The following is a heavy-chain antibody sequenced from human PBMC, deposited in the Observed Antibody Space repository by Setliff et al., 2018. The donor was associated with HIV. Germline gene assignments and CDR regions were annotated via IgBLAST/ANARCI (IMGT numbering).Heavy chain of an antibody. J-gene: IGHJ6*03. CDR3: NIYYYYYMDV. V-gene: IGHV4-34*01. Sequence: PSETLSLTCTVSGGSITSGNYYWSWIRQPPGKGLEWIGEINHSGSTNYNPSLKSRVTISVDTSKNQFSLKLSSVTAADTAVYYCNIYYYYYMDVWGKGTTVTVS. CDR2: INHSGST. CDR1: GGSITSGNYY.